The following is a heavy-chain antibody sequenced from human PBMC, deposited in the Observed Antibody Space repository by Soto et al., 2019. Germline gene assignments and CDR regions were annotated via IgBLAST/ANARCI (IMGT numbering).Heavy chain of an antibody. Sequence: QVQLVQSGAEVKKPGSSVKVSCKASGGTFSSYAISWVRQAPGQGLEWMGGIIPIFGTANYAQKFQGRVTITADESTSTAYRELSSLRSEDTAVYYCAREGVATIIGDYYYYGMDVWGQGTTVTVSS. CDR1: GGTFSSYA. J-gene: IGHJ6*02. V-gene: IGHV1-69*01. D-gene: IGHD5-12*01. CDR3: AREGVATIIGDYYYYGMDV. CDR2: IIPIFGTA.